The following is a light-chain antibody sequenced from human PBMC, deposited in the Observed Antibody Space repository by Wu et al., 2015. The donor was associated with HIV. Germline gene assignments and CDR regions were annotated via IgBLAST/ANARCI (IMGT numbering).Light chain of an antibody. Sequence: DVQMTQSPSALSASVGDRVTITCRASRNVNNWLAWYQQKPGKAPKLLIYKASKLESGVPSRFSGSGSGTQFSLTISSVQPDDFATYYCQQYNSWTFGQGTKGGFQT. CDR1: RNVNNW. J-gene: IGKJ1*01. V-gene: IGKV1-5*03. CDR2: KAS. CDR3: QQYNSWT.